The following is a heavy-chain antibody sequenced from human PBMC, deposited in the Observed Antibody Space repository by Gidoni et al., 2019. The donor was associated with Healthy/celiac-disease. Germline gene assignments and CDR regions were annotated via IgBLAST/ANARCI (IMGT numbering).Heavy chain of an antibody. CDR2: IIPILGIA. CDR1: GGTFSSYA. CDR3: ARAEVRGVIIFDY. V-gene: IGHV1-69*09. J-gene: IGHJ4*02. D-gene: IGHD3-10*01. Sequence: VQLVQSGDEVKKPGSSVQVYCTASGGTFSSYAISWVRQAPGQGLEWMGRIIPILGIANDAQKFQGRVTITADKSTSTAYMGLSSLRSEDTAVYYCARAEVRGVIIFDYWGQGTLVTVSS.